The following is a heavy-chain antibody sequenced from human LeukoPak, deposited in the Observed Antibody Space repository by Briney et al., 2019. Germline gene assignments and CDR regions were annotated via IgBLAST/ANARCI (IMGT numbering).Heavy chain of an antibody. V-gene: IGHV4-34*01. CDR1: GGSFSGYY. CDR3: ATGVQLERN. CDR2: INHSGST. D-gene: IGHD1-1*01. Sequence: TSETLSLTCAVYGGSFSGYYWSWIRQPPGKGLEWIGEINHSGSTNYNPSLKSRVTISVDTSKNQFSLKLSSVTAADTAVYYCATGVQLERNWGQGTLVTVSS. J-gene: IGHJ4*02.